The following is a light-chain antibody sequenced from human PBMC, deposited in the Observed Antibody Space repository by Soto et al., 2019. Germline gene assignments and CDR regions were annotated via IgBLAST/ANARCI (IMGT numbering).Light chain of an antibody. CDR1: QSVSVN. V-gene: IGKV3-20*01. CDR2: GAS. J-gene: IGKJ1*01. Sequence: EVVLTQSPAILSLSPGERATLSCRASQSVSVNFAWYQHKPGQAPRPLIYGASSRATGIPDRFSGSGSGTDFTLTISRLEPEDFAVYYCQQYDSSRWTFGQGTKVDIK. CDR3: QQYDSSRWT.